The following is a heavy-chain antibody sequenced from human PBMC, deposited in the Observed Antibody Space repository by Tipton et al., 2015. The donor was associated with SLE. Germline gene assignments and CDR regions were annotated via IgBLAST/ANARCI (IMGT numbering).Heavy chain of an antibody. D-gene: IGHD3-22*01. CDR1: GGSFSGYY. CDR2: INHSGST. Sequence: TLSLTCAVYGGSFSGYYWSWIRQPPGKGLEWIGEINHSGSTNYNPSLKSRVTISVDTSKNQLSLKLSSVTAADTAVYYCARGPDFHDSSGSYDYWGQGTLVTVSS. CDR3: ARGPDFHDSSGSYDY. V-gene: IGHV4-34*01. J-gene: IGHJ4*02.